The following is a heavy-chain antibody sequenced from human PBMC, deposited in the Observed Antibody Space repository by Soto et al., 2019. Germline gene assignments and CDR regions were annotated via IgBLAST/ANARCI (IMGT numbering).Heavy chain of an antibody. D-gene: IGHD3-16*01. J-gene: IGHJ6*01. V-gene: IGHV1-69*01. CDR2: IIPIFGTA. Sequence: QVQLVQSGAEVKKPGSSVKVSCKASGGTFSSYAISWVRQAPGQGLEWVGGIIPIFGTANYAQKFQGRVTITADESTSTAYMELSSLRSDDTAVYYCARDLSWGGDYYYCGMDVWGQGTKVTVSS. CDR1: GGTFSSYA. CDR3: ARDLSWGGDYYYCGMDV.